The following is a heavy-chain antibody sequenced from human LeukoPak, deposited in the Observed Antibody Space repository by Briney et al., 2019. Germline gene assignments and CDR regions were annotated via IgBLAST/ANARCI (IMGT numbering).Heavy chain of an antibody. D-gene: IGHD3-3*01. CDR1: GFTFSNYA. CDR3: AKDRGRAIFGVVITVWYFDF. J-gene: IGHJ4*02. CDR2: INSGSGGT. Sequence: PGRSLRLSCAASGFTFSNYAMSWVPQAPGKGLEWVSTINSGSGGTYYADSVKGRFTISRDNSKNTLYLQMNSLRAEDTAMCYCAKDRGRAIFGVVITVWYFDFWGQGTLVTVSS. V-gene: IGHV3-23*01.